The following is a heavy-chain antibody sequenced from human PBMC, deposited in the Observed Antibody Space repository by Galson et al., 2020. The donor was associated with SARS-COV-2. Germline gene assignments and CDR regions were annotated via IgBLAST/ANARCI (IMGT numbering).Heavy chain of an antibody. D-gene: IGHD2-15*01. CDR3: AREDNFFLVVAATRMFYFDY. J-gene: IGHJ4*02. CDR1: GGSFSGYY. CDR2: INSSGST. Sequence: SETLYLTCAVYGGSFSGYYWSWIRQPPGKGLEWIGEINSSGSTNYNPSLKSRVTISVDTSKNHFSLKLSSVTAADTAVYYCAREDNFFLVVAATRMFYFDYWGRGTLATVSS. V-gene: IGHV4-34*01.